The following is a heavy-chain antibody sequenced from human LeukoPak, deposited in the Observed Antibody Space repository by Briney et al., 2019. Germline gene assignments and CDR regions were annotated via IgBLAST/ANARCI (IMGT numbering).Heavy chain of an antibody. CDR3: AREAPPTYYYDSSGYYFDY. V-gene: IGHV4-59*01. CDR2: IYYSGST. J-gene: IGHJ4*02. Sequence: SETLSLTCTVSGGSISTYYWSWIRQPPGKGLEWIGYIYYSGSTNYNPSLKSRVTISVDTTKNQFSLKLSSVTAADTAVYYCAREAPPTYYYDSSGYYFDYWGQGTLVTVSS. CDR1: GGSISTYY. D-gene: IGHD3-22*01.